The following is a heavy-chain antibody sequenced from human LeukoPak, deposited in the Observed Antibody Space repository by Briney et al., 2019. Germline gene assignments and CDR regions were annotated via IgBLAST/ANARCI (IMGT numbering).Heavy chain of an antibody. Sequence: SETLSLTCTVSGGSISSYYWSWIRQPPGKGLEWIGYIYCSGTTNYSPSLKSRVTISVDTSKNQFSLKLSSVTAADTAVYYCARGYSSGLYFDYWGQGTLVTVSS. J-gene: IGHJ4*02. CDR1: GGSISSYY. CDR2: IYCSGTT. D-gene: IGHD6-19*01. V-gene: IGHV4-59*01. CDR3: ARGYSSGLYFDY.